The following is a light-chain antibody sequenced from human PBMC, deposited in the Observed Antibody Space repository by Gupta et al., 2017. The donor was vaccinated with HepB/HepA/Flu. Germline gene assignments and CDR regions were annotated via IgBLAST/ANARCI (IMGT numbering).Light chain of an antibody. V-gene: IGLV3-1*01. CDR2: QDS. J-gene: IGLJ2*01. Sequence: SYELTQPPSVSVSPGQTASITCSGDKLGDKYACWYPQKPGQSPVLVIYQDSKRPAGTPGRFSSSTSGTTATLTMRGTQAVDDDYYYCQASDSSTGVFGGGTKLTVL. CDR3: QASDSSTGV. CDR1: KLGDKY.